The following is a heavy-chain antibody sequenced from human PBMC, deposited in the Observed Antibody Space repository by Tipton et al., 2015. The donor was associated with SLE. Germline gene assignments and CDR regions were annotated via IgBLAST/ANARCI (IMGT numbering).Heavy chain of an antibody. CDR3: ARGAVAGTAFDY. V-gene: IGHV4-4*07. Sequence: TLSLTCTVSGDSISSYYWSWIRQPAGKGLEWIGRSYSSGSTNYNPSLKSRVTMSVDTSKNQFSLKLRSVTAADTAVYYCARGAVAGTAFDYWGQGTLVTVSS. J-gene: IGHJ4*02. D-gene: IGHD6-19*01. CDR2: SYSSGST. CDR1: GDSISSYY.